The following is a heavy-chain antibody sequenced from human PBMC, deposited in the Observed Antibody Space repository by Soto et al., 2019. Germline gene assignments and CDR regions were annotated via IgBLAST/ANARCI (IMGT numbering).Heavy chain of an antibody. CDR3: ARACYYTPALYH. CDR2: INQSGGT. D-gene: IGHD3-3*01. CDR1: GISISNINW. V-gene: IGHV4-4*02. J-gene: IGHJ5*02. Sequence: QVHLQESGPGLVKPSGTLSLTCAVSGISISNINWWSWVRQSPGKGLEWIGEINQSGGTNYNQPLNSRTTITADKSKSQVSLNLDSLTAADSALYDCARACYYTPALYHWGQGGLVTVSS.